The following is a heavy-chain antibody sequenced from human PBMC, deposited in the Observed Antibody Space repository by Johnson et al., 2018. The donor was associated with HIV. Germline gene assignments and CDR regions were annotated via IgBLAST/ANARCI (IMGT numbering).Heavy chain of an antibody. CDR2: IYSGGST. CDR1: SSNY. Sequence: VQLVESGGGLVQPGGSLRLSCVGSSNYKSWVRQAPGKGLEWVSVIYSGGSTYYADSVKGRFTISSDTSKNMLYLQMNSLRPEETAVYYCTRGSFTDDAFDVWGLGTMFTVSS. CDR3: TRGSFTDDAFDV. J-gene: IGHJ3*01. D-gene: IGHD1-26*01. V-gene: IGHV3-66*02.